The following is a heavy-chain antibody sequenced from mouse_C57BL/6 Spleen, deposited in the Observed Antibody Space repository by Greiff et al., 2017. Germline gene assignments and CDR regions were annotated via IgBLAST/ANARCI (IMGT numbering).Heavy chain of an antibody. V-gene: IGHV1-26*01. CDR3: ARDRYDGYYDY. Sequence: VQLQQSGPELVKPGASVKISCKASGYTFTDYYMNWVKQSHGKSLEWIGDINPNNGGTSYNQKFKGKATLTVDKSSSTAYMELRSLTSEDSAVYYCARDRYDGYYDYWGQGTTLTVSS. CDR1: GYTFTDYY. CDR2: INPNNGGT. D-gene: IGHD2-3*01. J-gene: IGHJ2*01.